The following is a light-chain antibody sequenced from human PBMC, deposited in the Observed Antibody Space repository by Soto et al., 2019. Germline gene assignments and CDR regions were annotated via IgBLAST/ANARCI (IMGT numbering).Light chain of an antibody. CDR1: ESLLHSDGKTY. V-gene: IGKV2D-29*01. J-gene: IGKJ1*01. CDR2: EVS. CDR3: MQSIQLPWT. Sequence: DIVLTQTPLSLSVSPGQPASISCKSSESLLHSDGKTYLCWYLQKAGKPPQVLIYEVSNRFSGVAERVSGSGSGTDFTLKISRVEAEDVGVYYCMQSIQLPWTFGQGTKGEVK.